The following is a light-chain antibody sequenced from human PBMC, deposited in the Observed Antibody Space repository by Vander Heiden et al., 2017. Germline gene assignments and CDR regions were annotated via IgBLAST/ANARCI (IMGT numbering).Light chain of an antibody. CDR2: GAS. J-gene: IGKJ2*01. V-gene: IGKV3-20*01. CDR1: QSVSSSY. CDR3: QQYGSSQYT. Sequence: EIVLTQSPGTLSLSPGERATLSCRASQSVSSSYLAWYQQKPGQAPRLLIYGASSRATGIPDRFSGSGSGTDFTLTLSRLEPEDFAVYYCQQYGSSQYTFGQWTKLEIK.